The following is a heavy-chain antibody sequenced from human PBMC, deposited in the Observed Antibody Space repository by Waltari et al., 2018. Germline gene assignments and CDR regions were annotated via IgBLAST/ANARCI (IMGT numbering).Heavy chain of an antibody. J-gene: IGHJ6*02. CDR2: RWYDGSKK. CDR1: GFTFSSYG. CDR3: ARDLEPGHYDFWSGEPAGGMDV. V-gene: IGHV3-33*01. Sequence: QVQLVASGGGVVQPGRSLRLSCSASGFTFSSYGMLWGRQAPGKGLAWGAVRWYDGSKKYYADSVKGRFTISRDNSKNTLYLQMNSLRAEDTAVYYCARDLEPGHYDFWSGEPAGGMDVWGQGTTVTVSS. D-gene: IGHD3-3*01.